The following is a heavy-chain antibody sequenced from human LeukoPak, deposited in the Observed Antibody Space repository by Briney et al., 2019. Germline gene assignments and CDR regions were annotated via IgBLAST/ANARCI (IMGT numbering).Heavy chain of an antibody. Sequence: PGGSLRLSCAASGFTFSSYGMSWVRQAPGKGLEWVSTISGSGSSTYYADSVKGRFTISRDKSKNTLYLQMNSLRAEDTAVYYCAGRNVAAAGFDAFDIWGQGTMVTVSS. V-gene: IGHV3-23*01. CDR1: GFTFSSYG. J-gene: IGHJ3*02. CDR2: ISGSGSST. D-gene: IGHD6-13*01. CDR3: AGRNVAAAGFDAFDI.